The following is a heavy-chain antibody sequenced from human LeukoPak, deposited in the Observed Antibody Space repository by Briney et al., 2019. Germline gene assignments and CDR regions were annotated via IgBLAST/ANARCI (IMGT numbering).Heavy chain of an antibody. V-gene: IGHV3-21*01. J-gene: IGHJ4*02. CDR2: ISSSSSYI. Sequence: GGSLRLSCAASGFTFSSYSMNWVRQAPGKGLEWVSSISSSSSYIYYADSVKGRFTISRDNAKNSLYLQMNSLRAEDTAVYHCARDNADVDTAMVLDYWGQGTLVTVSS. D-gene: IGHD5-18*01. CDR3: ARDNADVDTAMVLDY. CDR1: GFTFSSYS.